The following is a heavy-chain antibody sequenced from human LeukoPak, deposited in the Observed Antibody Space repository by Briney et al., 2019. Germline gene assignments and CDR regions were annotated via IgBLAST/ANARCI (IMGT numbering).Heavy chain of an antibody. CDR1: GGSFSGYY. D-gene: IGHD4-17*01. V-gene: IGHV4-34*01. CDR2: INHSGST. J-gene: IGHJ6*03. Sequence: SETLSLTCAVYGGSFSGYYWSWIRQPPGKGLEWIGEINHSGSTNYNPSLKSRVTISVDTSKNQFSLKLSSVTAADTAVYYCARVVYGDDINYYYCYMDVWGKGNPGHRLL. CDR3: ARVVYGDDINYYYCYMDV.